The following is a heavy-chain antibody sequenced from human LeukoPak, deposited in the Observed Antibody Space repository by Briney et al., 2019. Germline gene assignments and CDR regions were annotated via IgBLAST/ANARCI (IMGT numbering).Heavy chain of an antibody. CDR2: IIPIFGTA. CDR3: ARDRGYNNGYYDYHLDV. J-gene: IGHJ6*03. D-gene: IGHD1-1*01. CDR1: GGTFSSYA. Sequence: GASVKVSCKASGGTFSSYAISWVRQAPGQGLEWMGGIIPIFGTANYAQNFQGRVSISADESTSTAYMELNSLRPDDTAVFYCARDRGYNNGYYDYHLDVWGQGTTVSVSS. V-gene: IGHV1-69*13.